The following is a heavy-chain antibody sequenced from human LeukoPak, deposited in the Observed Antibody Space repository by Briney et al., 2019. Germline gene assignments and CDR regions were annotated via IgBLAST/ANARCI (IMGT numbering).Heavy chain of an antibody. J-gene: IGHJ4*02. D-gene: IGHD5-12*01. Sequence: PGGSLRLSCKAPGIVFTDYAMTWVRQAPGKGLAWVSGVSPSGDITYYADSVKGRFTISRDNSKNTVYLQMNNVRAEDTAVYYCAKDGAWLRFDDWGQGTLATVSS. CDR2: VSPSGDIT. CDR1: GIVFTDYA. V-gene: IGHV3-23*01. CDR3: AKDGAWLRFDD.